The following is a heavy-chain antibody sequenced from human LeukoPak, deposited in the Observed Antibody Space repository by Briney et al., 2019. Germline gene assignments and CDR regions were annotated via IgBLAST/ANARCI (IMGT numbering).Heavy chain of an antibody. V-gene: IGHV3-48*03. Sequence: GGSLRLSCAASGFTFSSYEMNWVRQAPGKGLEWVSYISSSGSTIYYADSVKGRFTISRDNAKNSLYLQMNSLRAEDTAVYYCAKDYYALLWFGEFNRKYYFDYWGQGTLVTVSS. CDR2: ISSSGSTI. J-gene: IGHJ4*02. D-gene: IGHD3-10*01. CDR3: AKDYYALLWFGEFNRKYYFDY. CDR1: GFTFSSYE.